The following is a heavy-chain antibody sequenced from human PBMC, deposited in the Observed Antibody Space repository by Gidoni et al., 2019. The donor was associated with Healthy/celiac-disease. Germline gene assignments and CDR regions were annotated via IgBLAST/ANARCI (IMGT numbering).Heavy chain of an antibody. CDR3: AKAFY. CDR1: GFTFSSYG. V-gene: IGHV3-30*18. CDR2: ISYDGSNK. Sequence: QVQLVESGGGVVQPGRSLRLSCAASGFTFSSYGMHWVRQAPGKGLEWVAVISYDGSNKYYADSVKGRFTISRDKSKNTLYLQMNSLRAEDTAVYYCAKAFYWGQGTLVTVSS. J-gene: IGHJ4*02.